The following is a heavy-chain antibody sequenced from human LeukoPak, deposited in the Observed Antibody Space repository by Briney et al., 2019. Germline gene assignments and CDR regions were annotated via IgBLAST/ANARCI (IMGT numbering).Heavy chain of an antibody. J-gene: IGHJ4*02. Sequence: PGGSLRLSCAASGFTFSSYSMNWVRQAPGKGLEWISYISSSSTIDYADSVKGRFTISRDNAKNSLYLQMNSLRAEDTAVYYCARGRGYNYGYSDYWGQGTLVTVSS. D-gene: IGHD5-18*01. CDR2: ISSSSTI. CDR3: ARGRGYNYGYSDY. V-gene: IGHV3-48*04. CDR1: GFTFSSYS.